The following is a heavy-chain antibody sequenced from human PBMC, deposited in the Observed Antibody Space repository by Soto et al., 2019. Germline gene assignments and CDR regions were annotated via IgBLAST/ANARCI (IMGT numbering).Heavy chain of an antibody. CDR3: ARDLGGDDYVWGSYSSYY. CDR2: INPNSGGT. V-gene: IGHV1-2*02. Sequence: ASVKVSCKASGYTFTGYYMHWVRQAPGQGLEWMGWINPNSGGTNYAQKFQGRVTMTRDTSISTAYMELSRLRSDDTAVYYCARDLGGDDYVWGSYSSYYWGQGTLVTVSS. J-gene: IGHJ4*02. CDR1: GYTFTGYY. D-gene: IGHD3-16*02.